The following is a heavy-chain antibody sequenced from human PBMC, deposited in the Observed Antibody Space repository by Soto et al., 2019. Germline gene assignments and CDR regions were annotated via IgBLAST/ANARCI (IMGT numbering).Heavy chain of an antibody. J-gene: IGHJ6*02. CDR3: ARDQKLWLHTGYYGMDV. CDR2: ISYDGSNK. D-gene: IGHD5-18*01. V-gene: IGHV3-30-3*01. CDR1: GFTFSSYA. Sequence: QVQLVESGGGVVQPGRSLRLSCAASGFTFSSYAMHWVRQAPGKGLEWVAVISYDGSNKYYADSVKGRFTISRDNSKNPLYLQMNSLRAEDTAVYYWARDQKLWLHTGYYGMDVWGQGTTVTVSS.